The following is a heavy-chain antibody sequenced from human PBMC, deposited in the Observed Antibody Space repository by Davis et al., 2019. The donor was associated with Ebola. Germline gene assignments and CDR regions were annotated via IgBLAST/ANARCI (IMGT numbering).Heavy chain of an antibody. CDR2: INTNTWNP. V-gene: IGHV7-4-1*02. CDR1: GYPFTRYA. J-gene: IGHJ6*04. CDR3: ASLRSGIAVAGTYYYYGMDV. Sequence: SVQVSCTASGYPFTRYALNWVRQAAGHGLEWVGWINTNTWNPTYAHGFTGRFVFYLETSVSTAYLQISSLKAEDTAVYYYASLRSGIAVAGTYYYYGMDVWGKGTTVTVSS. D-gene: IGHD6-19*01.